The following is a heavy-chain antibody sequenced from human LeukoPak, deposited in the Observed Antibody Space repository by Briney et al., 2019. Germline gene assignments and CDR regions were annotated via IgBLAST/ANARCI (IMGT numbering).Heavy chain of an antibody. Sequence: SETLSLTCTVSGASISNTGYYWGWIRQPPGKGLEWIGNIYHSGSTYYSPSLKSRVTLSVDTSKNQFSLKLSTVTAADTAVYYCAGLLNGGASHWFDPWGQGTLVTVSS. CDR1: GASISNTGYY. D-gene: IGHD7-27*01. J-gene: IGHJ5*02. CDR2: IYHSGST. CDR3: AGLLNGGASHWFDP. V-gene: IGHV4-39*01.